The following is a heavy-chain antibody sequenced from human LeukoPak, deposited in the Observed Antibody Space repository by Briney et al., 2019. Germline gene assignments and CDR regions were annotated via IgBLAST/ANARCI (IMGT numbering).Heavy chain of an antibody. Sequence: GGSLRLSCAASGFTFSTYDMQWVRQITGKGLEWVSAIGTAGDTHYADSVKGRFTISRDDSKNTLYLQMNSLRAEDTAVYYCARDPNWGSGYWGQGTLVTVSS. J-gene: IGHJ4*02. CDR3: ARDPNWGSGY. V-gene: IGHV3-13*01. CDR1: GFTFSTYD. D-gene: IGHD7-27*01. CDR2: IGTAGDT.